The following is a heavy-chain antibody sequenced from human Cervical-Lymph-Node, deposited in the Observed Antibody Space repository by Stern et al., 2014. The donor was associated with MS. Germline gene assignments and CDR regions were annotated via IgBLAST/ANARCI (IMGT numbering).Heavy chain of an antibody. D-gene: IGHD5-12*01. CDR1: GFTFSNYG. CDR2: TWYDGSYK. J-gene: IGHJ6*02. Sequence: QVQLVESGGGVVQPGRSLRLSCVASGFTFSNYGMHWVRQAPGKGLEWVAVTWYDGSYKFYTDSVNGRFTISRDNSKNTLYLQMNSLRAEDTAVYYCASFRGYSGYDRNFYNYHGMDVWGQGTTVTVS. CDR3: ASFRGYSGYDRNFYNYHGMDV. V-gene: IGHV3-33*01.